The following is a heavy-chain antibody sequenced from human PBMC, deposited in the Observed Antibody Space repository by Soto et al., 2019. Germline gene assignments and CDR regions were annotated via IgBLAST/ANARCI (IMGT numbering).Heavy chain of an antibody. J-gene: IGHJ4*02. CDR2: IYHTGGT. Sequence: QVQLQESGPGLVKPSETLSLTCTVSAGSITSFYWSWIRQPPGKGLEWIGYIYHTGGTNYNPSLKSRFTISVDTSKNQFSLKLTSVTAADTAVYYCATGGYCSGGSCYSRWGQGTLVTVSS. D-gene: IGHD2-15*01. CDR1: AGSITSFY. CDR3: ATGGYCSGGSCYSR. V-gene: IGHV4-59*08.